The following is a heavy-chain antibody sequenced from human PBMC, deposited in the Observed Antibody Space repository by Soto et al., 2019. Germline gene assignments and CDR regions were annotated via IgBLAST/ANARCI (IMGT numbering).Heavy chain of an antibody. D-gene: IGHD3-16*02. J-gene: IGHJ6*02. CDR2: ISYDGSQA. CDR3: ARKIGYHYYYGMDL. CDR1: GFPLSSYV. Sequence: QGQLAGSGGGVVQPGMSLRLSCVASGFPLSSYVMNWVRQAPGKGLEWVAVISYDGSQAEYADSAKGRFVISRDNSKDTVHLQMNSLSDEDTGLYYCARKIGYHYYYGMDLWGPGTTVTVSS. V-gene: IGHV3-30*09.